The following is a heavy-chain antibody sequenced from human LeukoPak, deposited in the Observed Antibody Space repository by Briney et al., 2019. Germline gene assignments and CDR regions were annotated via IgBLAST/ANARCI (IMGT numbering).Heavy chain of an antibody. CDR2: IYPGDSDT. CDR1: GYSFTSYW. J-gene: IGHJ6*02. D-gene: IGHD5-18*01. V-gene: IGHV5-51*01. Sequence: GESLKISCYGSGYSFTSYWIGWVRQMPGKGLEWMGIIYPGDSDTRYSPSFQGQVTISADKSISTAYLQWSSLKASDTAMYYCARRGGYSYGYPSLYYYYYGMDVWGQGTTVTVSS. CDR3: ARRGGYSYGYPSLYYYYYGMDV.